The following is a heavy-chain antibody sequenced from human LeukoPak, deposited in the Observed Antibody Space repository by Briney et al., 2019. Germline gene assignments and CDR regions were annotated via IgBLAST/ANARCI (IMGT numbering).Heavy chain of an antibody. CDR3: ARASLYDNSAYYLDY. V-gene: IGHV3-20*04. CDR2: VNWNGGST. CDR1: GFTFDDYG. D-gene: IGHD3-22*01. Sequence: LSGGSLRLSCAASGFTFDDYGMTWVRQVPGKGLEWVSGVNWNGGSTGYADSVKGRFTISRDNAKNSLYLQMNSLRAEDTALYYCARASLYDNSAYYLDYWGQGTLVTVSS. J-gene: IGHJ4*02.